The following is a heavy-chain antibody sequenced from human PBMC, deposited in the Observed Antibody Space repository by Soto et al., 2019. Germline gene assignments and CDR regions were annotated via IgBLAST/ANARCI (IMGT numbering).Heavy chain of an antibody. D-gene: IGHD3-10*01. CDR3: ARTSDGSGSYNYYMDV. J-gene: IGHJ6*03. V-gene: IGHV3-72*01. Sequence: EVQLVESGGGLVQPGGSLRLSCAASGFTFSDHYMDWVRQAPGKGLEWVGRSRNKANSYTTEYAASVKGRFTISRDDSKNSLYLQMNSLKTEDTAVYYCARTSDGSGSYNYYMDVWGKGTTVTVSS. CDR1: GFTFSDHY. CDR2: SRNKANSYTT.